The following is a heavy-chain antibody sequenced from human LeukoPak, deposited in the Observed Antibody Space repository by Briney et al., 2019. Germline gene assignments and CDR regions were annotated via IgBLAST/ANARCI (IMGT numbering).Heavy chain of an antibody. D-gene: IGHD3-3*01. CDR1: GGSFSGYY. Sequence: SETLSLTCAVYGGSFSGYYWSWIRQPPGKGLEWIGEINHSGSTNYNPSLKSRVTISVDTSKNQFSLELSSVTAADTAVYYCARVVSSPARYYDFWSGYYLFDPWGQGTLVTVSS. CDR3: ARVVSSPARYYDFWSGYYLFDP. V-gene: IGHV4-34*01. CDR2: INHSGST. J-gene: IGHJ5*02.